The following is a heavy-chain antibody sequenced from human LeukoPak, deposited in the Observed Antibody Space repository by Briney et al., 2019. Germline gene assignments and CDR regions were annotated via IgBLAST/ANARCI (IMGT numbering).Heavy chain of an antibody. V-gene: IGHV4-59*01. Sequence: SETLSLTCTVSGGSISSYYWSWILQPPGKGLEWIGYIYYSGSTNYNPSLKSRVTISVDTSKNQFSLKLSSVTAADTAVYYCARSGTMVRGVPLEIPYYYYYGMDVWGQGTTVTVSS. CDR3: ARSGTMVRGVPLEIPYYYYYGMDV. D-gene: IGHD3-10*01. CDR2: IYYSGST. CDR1: GGSISSYY. J-gene: IGHJ6*02.